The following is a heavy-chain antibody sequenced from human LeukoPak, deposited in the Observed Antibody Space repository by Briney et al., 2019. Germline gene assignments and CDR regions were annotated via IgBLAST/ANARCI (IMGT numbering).Heavy chain of an antibody. Sequence: GASVKVSCKVSGYTLTELSMHWVRQAPGKGLEWIGGFDPEDGETIYAQKFQGRVTITTDTSINTAYMELSSLRSEDTALYYCARGNYYGGVSDYWGQGTLVTVSS. CDR2: FDPEDGET. D-gene: IGHD1-26*01. J-gene: IGHJ4*02. CDR3: ARGNYYGGVSDY. CDR1: GYTLTELS. V-gene: IGHV1-24*01.